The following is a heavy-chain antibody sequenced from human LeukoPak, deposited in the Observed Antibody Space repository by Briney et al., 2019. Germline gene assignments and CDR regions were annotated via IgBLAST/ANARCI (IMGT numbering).Heavy chain of an antibody. CDR3: AREGVGSTMD. CDR1: GFTFSSYG. D-gene: IGHD1-26*01. V-gene: IGHV3-33*01. CDR2: IWYDGSKK. J-gene: IGHJ4*02. Sequence: GGSLRLSCGASGFTFSSYGMHWVRQAPGKGLEWVTLIWYDGSKKYYADSVKGRFTISRDNSENTLYLQMDSLRAEDTAVYYCAREGVGSTMDWGQGTLVTVSP.